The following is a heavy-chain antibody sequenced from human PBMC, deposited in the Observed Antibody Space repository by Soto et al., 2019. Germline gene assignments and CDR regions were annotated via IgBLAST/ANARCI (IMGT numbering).Heavy chain of an antibody. D-gene: IGHD1-26*01. CDR2: IYYSGST. J-gene: IGHJ4*02. CDR3: ARDHGYYKYFDX. V-gene: IGHV4-61*01. Sequence: SSETLSLTCTVSGGSASSVSYYWSWIRQPPGKGLEWIGYIYYSGSTNYNPSLKSRVTISVDTSKNQFSLKLSSVTAADTAVYYCARDHGYYKYFDXWGQGTLVTVSX. CDR1: GGSASSVSYY.